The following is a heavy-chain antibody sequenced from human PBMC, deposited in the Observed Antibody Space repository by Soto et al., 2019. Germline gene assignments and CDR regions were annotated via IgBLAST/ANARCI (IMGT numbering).Heavy chain of an antibody. CDR1: GYTFTSYD. D-gene: IGHD6-13*01. CDR3: ARGLEIRAIRGLRLQLVPHLAKRDLCYGMDV. Sequence: QVQLVQSGAEVKKPGASVKVSCTASGYTFTSYDINWVRQATGQGLDWMGWMNPKSGNTGYAQKFQGRVTMTRNTSISTAYMELSSLRSEDTAGYYCARGLEIRAIRGLRLQLVPHLAKRDLCYGMDVWGKGPTVTVSS. J-gene: IGHJ6*04. V-gene: IGHV1-8*01. CDR2: MNPKSGNT.